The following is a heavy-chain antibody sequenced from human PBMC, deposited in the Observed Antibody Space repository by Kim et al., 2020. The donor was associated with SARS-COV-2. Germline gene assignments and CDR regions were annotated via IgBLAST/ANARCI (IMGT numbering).Heavy chain of an antibody. D-gene: IGHD2-2*01. V-gene: IGHV3-30*18. CDR2: ISYDGSNK. J-gene: IGHJ6*02. Sequence: GGSLRLSCAASGFTFSSYGMHWVRQAPGKGLEWVAVISYDGSNKYYADSVKGRFTISRDNSKNTLYLQMNSLRAEDTAVYYCAKALEDIVVVPAAMKSEQQGYYYYGMDVWGQGTTVTVSS. CDR3: AKALEDIVVVPAAMKSEQQGYYYYGMDV. CDR1: GFTFSSYG.